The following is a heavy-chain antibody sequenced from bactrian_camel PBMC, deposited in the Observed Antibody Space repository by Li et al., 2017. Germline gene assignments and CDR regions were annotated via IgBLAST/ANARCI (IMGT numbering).Heavy chain of an antibody. Sequence: EVQLVESGGGLVQPGGSLVLSCAASGFTFSTYAMSWVRQAPGKGLEWVSLISSSGGGTLYADSVKGRFTISRDPVKDSVYLELNSLETEDTAMYYCLIWSRGGLSVNYWRHGTQVTVS. CDR3: LIWSRGGLSVNY. CDR2: ISSSGGGT. V-gene: IGHV3S40*01. J-gene: IGHJ4*01. D-gene: IGHD8*01. CDR1: GFTFSTYA.